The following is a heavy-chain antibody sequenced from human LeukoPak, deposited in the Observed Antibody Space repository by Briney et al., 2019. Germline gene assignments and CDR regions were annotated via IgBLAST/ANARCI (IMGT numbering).Heavy chain of an antibody. D-gene: IGHD2-2*01. V-gene: IGHV4-39*07. CDR2: INHSGST. CDR3: VVVPTANHHDY. J-gene: IGHJ4*02. Sequence: SETLSLTCTVSGGSISSGSYYWSWIRQPPGKGLEWIGEINHSGSTNYNPSLKSRVTISVDTSKNQFSLKLSSVTAADTAVYYCVVVPTANHHDYWGQGTLVTVSS. CDR1: GGSISSGSYY.